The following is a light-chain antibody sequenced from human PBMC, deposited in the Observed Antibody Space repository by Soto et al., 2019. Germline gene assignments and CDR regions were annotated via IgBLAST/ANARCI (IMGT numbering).Light chain of an antibody. J-gene: IGKJ1*01. V-gene: IGKV3-20*01. CDR1: QSVAKNY. CDR2: GPS. Sequence: EIVLTQSPGTLSLSPGERATLSCRASQSVAKNYLAWYQQEPGQAPRLLIYGPSSRATGIPDRFSGSGSGTDFTLTISMLEPEDFAVYYWHQYASSPQTFGQGTKVEIK. CDR3: HQYASSPQT.